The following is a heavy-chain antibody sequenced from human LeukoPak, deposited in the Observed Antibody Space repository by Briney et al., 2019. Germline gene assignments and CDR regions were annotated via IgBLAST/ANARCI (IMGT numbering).Heavy chain of an antibody. D-gene: IGHD6-19*01. CDR2: INWNGGST. CDR3: ARGRAVAGVATRFDY. J-gene: IGHJ4*02. V-gene: IGHV3-20*04. CDR1: GFTFDDYG. Sequence: GGSLRLSCAASGFTFDDYGMSWVRQAPGKGLEWVSGINWNGGSTGYADSVKGRFTISRDNAKNSLYLQMNSLRAEDTAVYYCARGRAVAGVATRFDYWGQGTLVTVSS.